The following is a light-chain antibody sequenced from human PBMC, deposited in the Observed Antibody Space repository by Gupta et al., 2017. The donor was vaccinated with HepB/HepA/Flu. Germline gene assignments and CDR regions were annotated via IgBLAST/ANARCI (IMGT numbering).Light chain of an antibody. V-gene: IGKV3-20*01. CDR1: QSVSSSY. CDR3: QQYGSSPPGT. CDR2: GAS. J-gene: IGKJ2*02. Sequence: EIVLTQSPGTLSLYPGERATLSCRPSQSVSSSYLAWYQQKPGQAPRLLIYGASSRATGIPDRFSGSGSGTDFTLTISRLEPEDFAVYYCQQYGSSPPGTFGQGTKLEIK.